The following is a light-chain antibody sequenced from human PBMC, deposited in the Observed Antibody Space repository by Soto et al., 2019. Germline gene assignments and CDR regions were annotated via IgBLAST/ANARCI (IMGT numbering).Light chain of an antibody. CDR2: YND. CDR3: ATWDDTLNVWM. V-gene: IGLV1-44*01. CDR1: TSNIGSNT. Sequence: QAVVSQAPSASGTPGQRVTMSCSGSTSNIGSNTVNWYQQLPGTAPKLLIYYNDQRPSGVPDRFSGSKSGTSASLAISGVQSEDEADYYCATWDDTLNVWMFGGGTQLTVL. J-gene: IGLJ3*02.